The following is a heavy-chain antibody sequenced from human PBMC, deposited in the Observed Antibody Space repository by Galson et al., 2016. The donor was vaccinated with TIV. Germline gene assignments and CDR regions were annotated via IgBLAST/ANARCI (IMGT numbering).Heavy chain of an antibody. CDR2: ISPSSYTI. Sequence: SLRLSCAASGFTFSDYHMTRMRQAPEKGLEWMSYISPSSYTIYYAAAFKGRFTISRDNSKNSLSLQMNSLRADDTAVYYCARLGKFDYWGQGTLVTVSS. V-gene: IGHV3-11*01. CDR3: ARLGKFDY. J-gene: IGHJ4*02. CDR1: GFTFSDYH.